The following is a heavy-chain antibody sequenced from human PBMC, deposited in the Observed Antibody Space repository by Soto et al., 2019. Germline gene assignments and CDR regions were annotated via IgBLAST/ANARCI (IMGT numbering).Heavy chain of an antibody. V-gene: IGHV4-59*01. Sequence: QVQLQESGPGLVKPSETLSLTRTVSGGSITSYYWSWIRQPPGKGLEWIGYIYYGGSTNHNPSLNSRVTISADTSKNQFSLKLSSVTAADTAVYYCARGFLGMTAYYFDYWGQGTLVTVSS. CDR3: ARGFLGMTAYYFDY. CDR1: GGSITSYY. D-gene: IGHD6-13*01. CDR2: IYYGGST. J-gene: IGHJ4*02.